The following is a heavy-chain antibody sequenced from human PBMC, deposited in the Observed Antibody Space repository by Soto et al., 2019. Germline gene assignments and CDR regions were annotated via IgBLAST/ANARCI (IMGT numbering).Heavy chain of an antibody. J-gene: IGHJ4*02. CDR2: IKQDGSEK. Sequence: GGSLRLSCAVSGFTFSSYWMSWVRQAPGKGLEWVANIKQDGSEKYYVDSVKGRFTISRDNAKNSLYLQMNSLRAEDTAVYYCARGWSHFDYWGQGTLVTSPQ. V-gene: IGHV3-7*03. CDR3: ARGWSHFDY. CDR1: GFTFSSYW.